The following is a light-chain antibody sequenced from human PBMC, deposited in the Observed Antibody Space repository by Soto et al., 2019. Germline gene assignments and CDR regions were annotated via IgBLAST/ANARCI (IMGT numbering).Light chain of an antibody. Sequence: QSALTQPRSVSGSPGQSVTISCTGTSSDVGGYNYVSWYQQHPGKAPKFIIYDVSQRPSGVPDRFSGSKSDNTASLTISGLQADDEADYYCCSYAGSYTFVFGGGTKLTVL. CDR2: DVS. CDR1: SSDVGGYNY. J-gene: IGLJ2*01. V-gene: IGLV2-11*01. CDR3: CSYAGSYTFV.